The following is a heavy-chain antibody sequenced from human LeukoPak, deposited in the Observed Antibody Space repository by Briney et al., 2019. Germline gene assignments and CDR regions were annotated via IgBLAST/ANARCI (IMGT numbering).Heavy chain of an antibody. J-gene: IGHJ4*02. CDR2: IWYDGSKK. CDR1: GFTFSNYG. Sequence: GGSLRLSCAASGFTFSNYGMHWVRQAPGKGLEWVAVIWYDGSKKYYVDSVKGRFTISRDNSKNTLYLQMNSLRAEDTAVYYCARAKYVPMVRGVFDYWGQGTLVTVSS. CDR3: ARAKYVPMVRGVFDY. V-gene: IGHV3-33*01. D-gene: IGHD3-10*01.